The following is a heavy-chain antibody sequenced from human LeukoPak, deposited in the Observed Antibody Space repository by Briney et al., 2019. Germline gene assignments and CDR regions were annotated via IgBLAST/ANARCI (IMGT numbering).Heavy chain of an antibody. D-gene: IGHD3-9*01. J-gene: IGHJ4*02. Sequence: GGSLRLSCAASGFTFSGYSINWVRQAPGKGLVWVSRIHREGTTTIYADSVKGRFTISRDNGKNTLYLHMNSLRADDTAVYYCARDSDWLLFDYWGQGTLVTVSS. CDR3: ARDSDWLLFDY. CDR1: GFTFSGYS. CDR2: IHREGTTT. V-gene: IGHV3-74*01.